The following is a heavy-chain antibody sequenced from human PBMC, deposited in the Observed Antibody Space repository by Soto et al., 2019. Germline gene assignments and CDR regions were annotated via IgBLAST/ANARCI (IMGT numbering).Heavy chain of an antibody. V-gene: IGHV3-23*01. CDR3: AKVPGYDYVWGTYYYFDY. CDR1: GFTFNNYA. J-gene: IGHJ4*02. D-gene: IGHD3-16*01. Sequence: GGSRRLSCAASGFTFNNYAMSWVRQAPGKGLEWVSSISGGGSSTYYADSVKGRFTISRDNSKNTLYLQMNSLRAEDTAVYYCAKVPGYDYVWGTYYYFDYWGLGAQVTVSS. CDR2: ISGGGSST.